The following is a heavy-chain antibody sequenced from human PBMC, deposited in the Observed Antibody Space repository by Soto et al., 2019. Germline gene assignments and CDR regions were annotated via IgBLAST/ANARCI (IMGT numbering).Heavy chain of an antibody. CDR1: GYTFTGYY. J-gene: IGHJ6*02. D-gene: IGHD6-13*01. V-gene: IGHV1-2*04. Sequence: ASVKVSCKASGYTFTGYYMHWVRQAPGQGLEWMGWINPNSGGTNYAQKFQGWVTMTRDTSISTAYMELSRLRSDDTAVYYCARDIAAAGTRWYLYYYYGMDVWGQGTTVTVSS. CDR3: ARDIAAAGTRWYLYYYYGMDV. CDR2: INPNSGGT.